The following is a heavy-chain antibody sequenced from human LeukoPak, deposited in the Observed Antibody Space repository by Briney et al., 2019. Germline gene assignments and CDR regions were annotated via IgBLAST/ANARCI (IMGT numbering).Heavy chain of an antibody. V-gene: IGHV4-34*01. CDR2: INHSGST. J-gene: IGHJ4*02. D-gene: IGHD6-25*01. Sequence: SETLSLTRAVYGGSFNGYYWTWIRQPPGKGLEWIGEINHSGSTDYNPSLKSRVTISVDTSKNQFSLKLNSVTAADTAVYYCARGQLRLSNWGQGSLVIVSS. CDR1: GGSFNGYY. CDR3: ARGQLRLSN.